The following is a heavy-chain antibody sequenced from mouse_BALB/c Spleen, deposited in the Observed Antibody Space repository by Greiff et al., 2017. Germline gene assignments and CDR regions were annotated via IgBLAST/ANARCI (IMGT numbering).Heavy chain of an antibody. Sequence: VQLKESGGGLVEPGGSLKLSCAASGFTFSDYYMYWVRQTPEKRLEWVATISDGGSYTYYPDSVKGRFTISRDNAKNNLYLQMSSLKSEDTAMYYCARDRAMDYWGQGTSVTVSS. CDR1: GFTFSDYY. J-gene: IGHJ4*01. CDR2: ISDGGSYT. CDR3: ARDRAMDY. V-gene: IGHV5-4*02.